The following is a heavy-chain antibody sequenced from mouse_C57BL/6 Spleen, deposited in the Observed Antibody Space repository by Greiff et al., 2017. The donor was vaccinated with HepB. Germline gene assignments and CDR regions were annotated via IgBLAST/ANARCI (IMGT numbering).Heavy chain of an antibody. CDR2: ISSGGSYT. Sequence: EVKLQESGGDLVKPGGSLKLSCAASGFTFSSYGMSWVRQTPDKRLEWVATISSGGSYTYYPDSVKGRFTISRDNAKNTLYLQMSSLKSEDTAMYYCARRWGLRPYYAMDYWGQGTSVTVSS. V-gene: IGHV5-6*02. CDR1: GFTFSSYG. CDR3: ARRWGLRPYYAMDY. J-gene: IGHJ4*01. D-gene: IGHD2-4*01.